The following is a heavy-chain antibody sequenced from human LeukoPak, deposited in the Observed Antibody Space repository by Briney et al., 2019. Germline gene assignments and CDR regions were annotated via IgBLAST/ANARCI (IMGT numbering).Heavy chain of an antibody. CDR3: ARPQSSSGYYWPFDD. Sequence: SGGSLRLSCAASGFTFSSYGMHWVRQAPGKGLEWVAVISNDGSNKHYGDSVKGRFTISRDNSKNTLYLQMNSLRAEDTAVYYCARPQSSSGYYWPFDDWGQGTLVTVSS. D-gene: IGHD3-22*01. CDR1: GFTFSSYG. V-gene: IGHV3-30*03. CDR2: ISNDGSNK. J-gene: IGHJ4*02.